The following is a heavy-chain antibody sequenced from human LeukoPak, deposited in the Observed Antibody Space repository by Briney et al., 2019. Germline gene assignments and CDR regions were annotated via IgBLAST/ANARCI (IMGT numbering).Heavy chain of an antibody. V-gene: IGHV4-39*01. CDR3: ARLVGAATDPFDY. CDR2: IYYSGTT. J-gene: IGHJ4*02. Sequence: SETLSLTCTVSGDSITTYYWGWIRQPPGKGLEWIGTIYYSGTTYYNPSLKSRVTISVDTSKNQFSLKLSSVTAADTALYYCARLVGAATDPFDYWGQGTLVTVSS. CDR1: GDSITTYY. D-gene: IGHD1-26*01.